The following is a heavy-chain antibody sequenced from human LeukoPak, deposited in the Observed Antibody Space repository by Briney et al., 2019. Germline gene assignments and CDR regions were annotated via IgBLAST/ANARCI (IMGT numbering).Heavy chain of an antibody. V-gene: IGHV3-66*02. CDR2: LYSSGFT. D-gene: IGHD1-26*01. J-gene: IGHJ4*02. CDR3: AAGGLVGAHYYFDY. Sequence: GGSLRLSCAASGFTVSTNYMTWVRQAPGKGLERVSVLYSSGFTYYADSVKGRFTISRDNSKNTVNLQLSSLRTEDTAVYNCAAGGLVGAHYYFDYWGQGTRVTVSS. CDR1: GFTVSTNY.